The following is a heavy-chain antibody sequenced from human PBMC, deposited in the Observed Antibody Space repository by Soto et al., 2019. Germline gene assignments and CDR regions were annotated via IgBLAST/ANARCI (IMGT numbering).Heavy chain of an antibody. CDR1: GGSFSGYY. D-gene: IGHD3-22*01. J-gene: IGHJ3*02. CDR2: INHSGST. CDR3: ARGHNYYYSSGYYYGAFDI. V-gene: IGHV4-34*01. Sequence: PSETLSLTCAVYGGSFSGYYWSWIRQPPGKGLEWIGEINHSGSTNFNPSLKSRVTISVDTSKNQFSLKLSSVTAADTAVYYCARGHNYYYSSGYYYGAFDIWGQGTMVTVSS.